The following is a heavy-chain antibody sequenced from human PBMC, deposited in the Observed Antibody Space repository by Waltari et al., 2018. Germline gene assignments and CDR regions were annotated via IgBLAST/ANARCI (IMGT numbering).Heavy chain of an antibody. J-gene: IGHJ6*03. CDR1: GFTFSNYA. V-gene: IGHV3-30*02. CDR3: AKGSTVTTIDYYYIDV. Sequence: QVQLVDSGGGEVQPGGSLRLSCAASGFTFSNYAMHWVRQAPGKGLEWVAFIRCDGSNKYYADSVKGRFTVSRDNSKNTLHLQMNSLRVEDTAVYYCAKGSTVTTIDYYYIDVWGKGTTVTVSS. D-gene: IGHD4-17*01. CDR2: IRCDGSNK.